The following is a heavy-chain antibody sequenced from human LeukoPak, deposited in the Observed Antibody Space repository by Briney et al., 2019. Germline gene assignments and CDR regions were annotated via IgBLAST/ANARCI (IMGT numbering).Heavy chain of an antibody. CDR1: SYSISSGYH. V-gene: IGHV4-38-2*02. CDR3: ARDREFSGSYPDAFDI. Sequence: PSETLSLTCTVSSYSISSGYHWGWIRQPPGKGLGWIGNIYRSGITYYNPSLKSRVAMSVDTSKNQFSLKLRSVTAADTAVYYCARDREFSGSYPDAFDIWGQGRMVTVSS. D-gene: IGHD1-26*01. CDR2: IYRSGIT. J-gene: IGHJ3*02.